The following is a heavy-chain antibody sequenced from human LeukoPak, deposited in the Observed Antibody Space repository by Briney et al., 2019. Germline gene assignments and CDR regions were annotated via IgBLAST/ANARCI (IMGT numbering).Heavy chain of an antibody. CDR3: AREEGPGDAFDI. D-gene: IGHD1-14*01. J-gene: IGHJ3*02. CDR1: GGSISSYY. V-gene: IGHV4-59*01. CDR2: IYYSGST. Sequence: SETLSLTCTVSGGSISSYYWSWIRQPPGKGLEWIGYIYYSGSTNYNPSLKSRVTISVDTSKNQFSLKLCSVTAADTAVYYCAREEGPGDAFDIWGQGTMVTVSS.